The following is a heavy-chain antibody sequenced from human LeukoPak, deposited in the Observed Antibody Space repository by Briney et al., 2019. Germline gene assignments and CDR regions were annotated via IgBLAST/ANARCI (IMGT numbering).Heavy chain of an antibody. CDR1: GFTFNDYE. CDR3: ARGSSGWHKHTDY. Sequence: PGGSLRLSCAASGFTFNDYEMNWVRQAPGKGLEWISYISRSGSSIYYADSVQGRFTISRDNAKNSLYLQVNSLRAEDTAVYYCARGSSGWHKHTDYWGQGTLVTVSS. D-gene: IGHD6-19*01. J-gene: IGHJ4*02. V-gene: IGHV3-48*03. CDR2: ISRSGSSI.